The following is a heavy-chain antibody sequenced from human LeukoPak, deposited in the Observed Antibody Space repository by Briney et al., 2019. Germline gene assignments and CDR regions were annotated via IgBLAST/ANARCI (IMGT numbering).Heavy chain of an antibody. D-gene: IGHD1-26*01. Sequence: GGSLRLSCAASGFTFDDYGMSWVRQAPGKGLEWVSGINWNGGSTGYADSVKGRFTISRDNDKNSLYLQMNSLRAEDTALYYCARRTLSVGASITFYFDYWGQGTLVTVSS. CDR3: ARRTLSVGASITFYFDY. CDR2: INWNGGST. V-gene: IGHV3-20*04. CDR1: GFTFDDYG. J-gene: IGHJ4*02.